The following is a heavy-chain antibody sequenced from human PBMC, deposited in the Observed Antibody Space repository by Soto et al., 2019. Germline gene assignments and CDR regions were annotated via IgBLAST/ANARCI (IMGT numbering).Heavy chain of an antibody. D-gene: IGHD5-18*01. CDR3: ARDPDTYGFSYFDY. V-gene: IGHV3-74*01. CDR1: GFTFSNYW. J-gene: IGHJ4*02. CDR2: INSDGSST. Sequence: PGGSLRLSCAASGFTFSNYWMHWVRQAPGKGLVWVSRINSDGSSTTYADSVKGRFTISRDNAKNTLYLQMNSLRAEDTAVYYCARDPDTYGFSYFDYWGQGSLVTVSS.